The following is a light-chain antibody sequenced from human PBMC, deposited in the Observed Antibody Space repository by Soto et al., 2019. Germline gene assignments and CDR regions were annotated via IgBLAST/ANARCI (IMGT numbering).Light chain of an antibody. CDR2: GAS. CDR1: QSVSSSY. Sequence: EIVLTQSPGTLSLSPGDRATLSCRASQSVSSSYLAWYQQKPGQAPRLLLYGASSRATGIPDRFSGSGSGTHFTITISTLEPEDFAVYYCHQYGSSPPYTVGPGTKVDIK. J-gene: IGKJ3*01. CDR3: HQYGSSPPYT. V-gene: IGKV3-20*01.